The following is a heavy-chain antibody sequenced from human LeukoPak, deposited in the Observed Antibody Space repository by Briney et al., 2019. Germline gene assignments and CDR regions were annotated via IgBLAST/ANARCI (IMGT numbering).Heavy chain of an antibody. CDR2: FYSDGGRT. Sequence: GGSLRLSCAGSGFTLSSNWMHWVRQAPGKGLVWVARFYSDGGRTNYADSVKGRFTISGDNAKNSLYLQMNSLRAEDTAVYYCARAGLAYYDFWSGSLDYWGQGTLVTVSS. CDR1: GFTLSSNW. D-gene: IGHD3-3*01. V-gene: IGHV3-74*01. CDR3: ARAGLAYYDFWSGSLDY. J-gene: IGHJ4*02.